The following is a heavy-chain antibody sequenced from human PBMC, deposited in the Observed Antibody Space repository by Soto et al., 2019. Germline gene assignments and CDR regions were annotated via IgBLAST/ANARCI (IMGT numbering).Heavy chain of an antibody. J-gene: IGHJ4*02. CDR1: GGSISSYY. CDR3: ARYYGGYSDY. D-gene: IGHD2-21*01. V-gene: IGHV4-59*08. Sequence: SETLSLTCTVSGGSISSYYWSWIRQPPGKGLEWIGYIHYSGSTNYNPSLKSRVTISVDTSKNQFSLKLSSVTAADTAVYYCARYYGGYSDYWGQGTXVTVSS. CDR2: IHYSGST.